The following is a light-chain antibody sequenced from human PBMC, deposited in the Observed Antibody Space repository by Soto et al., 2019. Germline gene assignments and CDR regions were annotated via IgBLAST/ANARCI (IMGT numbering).Light chain of an antibody. CDR1: SSNIGNNY. CDR3: GTWDSRLSAVV. J-gene: IGLJ2*01. Sequence: QSVLTQPPSVSAAPGQRVTISCSGSSSNIGNNYVSWYQQLPGTAPKLLIYDNNKRPSGIPDRFSGSKSGTSATLGITGLQTGDEADYYRGTWDSRLSAVVFGGGTNVTVL. CDR2: DNN. V-gene: IGLV1-51*01.